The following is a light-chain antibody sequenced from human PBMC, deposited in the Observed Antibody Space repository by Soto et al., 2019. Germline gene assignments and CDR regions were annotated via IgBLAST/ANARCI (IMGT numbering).Light chain of an antibody. CDR1: ESLVHSDGNTY. CDR3: LQLTHLPWT. V-gene: IGKV2-24*01. CDR2: KIS. J-gene: IGKJ1*01. Sequence: DVVVIKNKISSPVTLGQPASISCRSSESLVHSDGNTYLSWLQHRPGQPPRLLIYKISNRFSGVPDRFSGSGAGTDFTLKISRVEAEDVGVYYCLQLTHLPWTFGQGTKV.